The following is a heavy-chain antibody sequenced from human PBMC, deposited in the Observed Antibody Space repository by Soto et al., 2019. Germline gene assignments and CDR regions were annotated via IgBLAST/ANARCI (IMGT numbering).Heavy chain of an antibody. Sequence: QVQLVESGGGVVQPGRSLRLSCAASGFTFSSYGMHWVRQAPGKGLEWVAVIWYDGSNKYYADSVKGRFTISRDNSKNXLYMQMNILRAEDTAVYYWASDYDSSGSPRWYFDLWGRGILVTVSS. CDR1: GFTFSSYG. D-gene: IGHD3-22*01. J-gene: IGHJ2*01. CDR2: IWYDGSNK. V-gene: IGHV3-33*01. CDR3: ASDYDSSGSPRWYFDL.